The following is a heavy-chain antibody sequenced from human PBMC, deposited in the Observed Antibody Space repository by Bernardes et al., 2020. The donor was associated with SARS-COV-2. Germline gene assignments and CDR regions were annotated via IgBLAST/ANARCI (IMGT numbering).Heavy chain of an antibody. J-gene: IGHJ6*02. CDR1: GFPFDDFV. V-gene: IGHV3-9*01. Sequence: GGSLRLSCAASGFPFDDFVMHWVRHAPGKGLEWVSTISWNSRSIDYADSVKGRFTVSRDNAKNSLYLQMNNVRAEDTAVYYCAKARSHDFWSGYQVDVWGQGTMVTVSS. CDR2: ISWNSRSI. CDR3: AKARSHDFWSGYQVDV. D-gene: IGHD3-3*01.